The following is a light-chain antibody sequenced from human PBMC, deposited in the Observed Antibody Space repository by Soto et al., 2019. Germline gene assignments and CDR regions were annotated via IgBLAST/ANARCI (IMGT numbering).Light chain of an antibody. CDR3: QRYDSSPCT. Sequence: EIVITRSPATLSVSPSARATLLCKAGQIIHTTLACYQQKPGQAPRLLIYGPSSRATGIPDRFSGSGSRTDFTLTISRLEADDFTVYYCQRYDSSPCTFGQGTKVDIK. V-gene: IGKV3D-15*01. CDR2: GPS. CDR1: QIIHTT. J-gene: IGKJ2*02.